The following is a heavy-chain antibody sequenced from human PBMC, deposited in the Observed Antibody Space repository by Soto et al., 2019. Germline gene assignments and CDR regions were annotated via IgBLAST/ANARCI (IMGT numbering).Heavy chain of an antibody. Sequence: GASVKVSCKASGGTFSIYAISWVRQAPGQGLEWMGGIIPIFDTANYAQKFQGRVTITADESTSTAYMELSSLRSEDTAVYYCAASGVVHHYYGMDVWGQGTTVTVSS. J-gene: IGHJ6*02. CDR1: GGTFSIYA. V-gene: IGHV1-69*13. CDR2: IIPIFDTA. D-gene: IGHD3-3*01. CDR3: AASGVVHHYYGMDV.